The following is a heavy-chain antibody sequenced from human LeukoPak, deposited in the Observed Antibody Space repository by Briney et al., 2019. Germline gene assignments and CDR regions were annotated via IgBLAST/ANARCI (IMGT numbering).Heavy chain of an antibody. J-gene: IGHJ4*02. D-gene: IGHD5-12*01. CDR1: GFTVSTNF. Sequence: SGGSLRLSCAASGFTVSTNFMTWVRQAPGKGLEWVSGVSGSGGSTYYADSVKGRFTISRDNSKNTLYLQMNSLRAEDTAVYYCAKDLDIVATITGNWGQGTLVTVSS. CDR3: AKDLDIVATITGN. V-gene: IGHV3-23*01. CDR2: VSGSGGST.